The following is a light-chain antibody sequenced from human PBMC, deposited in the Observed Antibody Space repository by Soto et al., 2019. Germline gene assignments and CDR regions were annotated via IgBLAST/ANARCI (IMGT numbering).Light chain of an antibody. J-gene: IGKJ1*01. Sequence: DIHMTRSPSSLSASVVDRFTITCMASQTIIRYLSWYQQKPGKAPKLLIYKASTLKSGVPSRFSGSGSGTEFTLTISSLQPDDFATYYCQQCNSYPWTFGQGTKVDIK. V-gene: IGKV1-5*03. CDR3: QQCNSYPWT. CDR2: KAS. CDR1: QTIIRY.